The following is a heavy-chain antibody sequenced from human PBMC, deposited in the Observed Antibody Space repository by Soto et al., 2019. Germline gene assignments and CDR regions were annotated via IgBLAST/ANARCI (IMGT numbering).Heavy chain of an antibody. D-gene: IGHD2-15*01. V-gene: IGHV3-30*03. J-gene: IGHJ5*01. Sequence: PGGSLRLSCAASGFTFSSYGIHWVRQAPGKGLEWVALISYDGGNKYYADSVKGRFTISRDNSKNTLYLQMNSLRDEDTAVYYCARDRCYDGTCYSASDSWGQGTLVTVSS. CDR2: ISYDGGNK. CDR1: GFTFSSYG. CDR3: ARDRCYDGTCYSASDS.